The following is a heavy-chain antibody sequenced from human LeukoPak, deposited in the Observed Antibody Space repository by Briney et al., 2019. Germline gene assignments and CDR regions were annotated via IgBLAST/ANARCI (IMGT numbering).Heavy chain of an antibody. J-gene: IGHJ4*02. CDR2: IYSSGST. D-gene: IGHD1-1*01. V-gene: IGHV4-59*01. Sequence: SETLSLTCTVSGVSINNYYWTWIRQTPGKGLEWIGYIYSSGSTNYNSFFKSRVTMSIDTSENQFSLNLRSVTAADTALYYCVRYLRDSGTYIFDYWGQGALVTVSS. CDR3: VRYLRDSGTYIFDY. CDR1: GVSINNYY.